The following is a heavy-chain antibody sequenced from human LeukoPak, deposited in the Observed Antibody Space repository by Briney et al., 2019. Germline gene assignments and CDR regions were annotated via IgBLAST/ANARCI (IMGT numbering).Heavy chain of an antibody. CDR2: ISGSGGNT. CDR1: GFTFSSYA. Sequence: GESLRLSCAASGFTFSSYAMSWVRQAPGKGLEWVSGISGSGGNTFYADSVKGRFTISRDNSKNTLYLQMNSLRAEDTAVYYCAKGSLIAAAGTFDYWGQGTLVTVSS. D-gene: IGHD6-13*01. V-gene: IGHV3-23*01. J-gene: IGHJ4*02. CDR3: AKGSLIAAAGTFDY.